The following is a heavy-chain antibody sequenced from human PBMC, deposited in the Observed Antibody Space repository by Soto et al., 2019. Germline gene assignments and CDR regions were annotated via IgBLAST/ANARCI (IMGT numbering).Heavy chain of an antibody. CDR1: GYTFTSYA. V-gene: IGHV1-3*04. CDR2: INTGNGNT. CDR3: AGDRPPIDY. Sequence: QVQLVQSGAEVKKPGASVKVSCKASGYTFTSYAMHWVRQAPGQRLEWMGWINTGNGNTKYSQKFQGRVTITRDTAASTAYMELGSVRAEDTAVYYCAGDRPPIDYGGQGTLVTVSS. J-gene: IGHJ4*02. D-gene: IGHD6-6*01.